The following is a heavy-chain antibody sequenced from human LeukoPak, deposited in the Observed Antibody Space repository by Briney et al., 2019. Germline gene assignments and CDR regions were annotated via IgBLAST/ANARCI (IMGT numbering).Heavy chain of an antibody. CDR3: AREGGGGYYDSSGYYYSYYFDY. J-gene: IGHJ4*02. V-gene: IGHV3-9*01. Sequence: PGGSLRLSCAASGFTFDDYAMHWVRQAPGKGLEWVSGISWNSGSIGYADSVKGRFTISRDNAKNSLYLQMNSLRPEDTAIYYCAREGGGGYYDSSGYYYSYYFDYWGQGTLVTVSS. CDR1: GFTFDDYA. D-gene: IGHD3-22*01. CDR2: ISWNSGSI.